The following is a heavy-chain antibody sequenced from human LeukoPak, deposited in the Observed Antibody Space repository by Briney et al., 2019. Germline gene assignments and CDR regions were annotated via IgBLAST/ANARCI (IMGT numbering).Heavy chain of an antibody. Sequence: SETLSLTCTVSGGSISSSSYYWGWIRQPPGKGLEWIGSIYYSGSTYYNPSLKSRVTISVDTSKNQFSLKLSSVTAADTAVYYCARWDDILTGCYAFDIWGQGTMVTVSS. CDR1: GGSISSSSYY. D-gene: IGHD3-9*01. J-gene: IGHJ3*02. CDR2: IYYSGST. CDR3: ARWDDILTGCYAFDI. V-gene: IGHV4-39*07.